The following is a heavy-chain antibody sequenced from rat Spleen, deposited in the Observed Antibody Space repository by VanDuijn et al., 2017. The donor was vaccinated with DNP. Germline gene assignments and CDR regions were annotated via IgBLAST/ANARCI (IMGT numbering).Heavy chain of an antibody. CDR3: VTHNNYDC. CDR1: GFTFRTYW. CDR2: ISYDGGST. Sequence: EVQLVQSGGGLVQPGRSLKVSCVASGFTFRTYWMYWVRQAPTKGLEWVASISYDGGSTYYRDSVKGRFTISRDNAKSSLYLQMDSLRSEDSATYYCVTHNNYDCWGQGVMVTVSS. D-gene: IGHD1-10*01. J-gene: IGHJ2*01. V-gene: IGHV5-29*01.